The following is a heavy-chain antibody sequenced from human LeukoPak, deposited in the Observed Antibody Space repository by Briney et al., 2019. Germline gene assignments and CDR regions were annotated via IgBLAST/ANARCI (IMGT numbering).Heavy chain of an antibody. CDR1: GGSISSYY. CDR3: ARDHGSGSYYNQSYYYYGMDV. Sequence: SETLSLTCTVSGGSISSYYWSWIRQPPGKGLEWIGYIYFIGSTNYSPSLKSRVTISVDATKNHYSLKLSSVIAADTAVYYCARDHGSGSYYNQSYYYYGMDVWGQGTTVTVSS. D-gene: IGHD3-10*01. V-gene: IGHV4-59*01. CDR2: IYFIGST. J-gene: IGHJ6*02.